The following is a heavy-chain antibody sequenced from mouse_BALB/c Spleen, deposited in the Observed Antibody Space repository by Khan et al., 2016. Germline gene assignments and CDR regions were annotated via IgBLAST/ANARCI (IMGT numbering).Heavy chain of an antibody. D-gene: IGHD2-4*01. Sequence: EVELVESGGDLVKPGGSLKLSCAASGFTFSTYGMSWVRQTPDKRLEWVATISSGGGYTYYPDNLKGRFTIPRDNAKNTLYRQMSSLKSEDTARYYCVRRIYYNCENYAMDYWGQGTSVTVSS. CDR1: GFTFSTYG. J-gene: IGHJ4*01. V-gene: IGHV5-6*01. CDR3: VRRIYYNCENYAMDY. CDR2: ISSGGGYT.